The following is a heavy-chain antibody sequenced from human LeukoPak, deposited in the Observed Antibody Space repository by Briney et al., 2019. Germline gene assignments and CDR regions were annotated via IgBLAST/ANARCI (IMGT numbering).Heavy chain of an antibody. Sequence: SETLSLTCTVSGGSISSYYWSWIRQPPGKGLEWIGYIYYSGSTNYNPSLKSRVTISVDTSKNLFSLKLTSVTAADTAVYYCARDFSYYDSSGYYYWYFDLWGRGTLVTVSS. J-gene: IGHJ2*01. V-gene: IGHV4-59*01. CDR1: GGSISSYY. CDR2: IYYSGST. CDR3: ARDFSYYDSSGYYYWYFDL. D-gene: IGHD3-22*01.